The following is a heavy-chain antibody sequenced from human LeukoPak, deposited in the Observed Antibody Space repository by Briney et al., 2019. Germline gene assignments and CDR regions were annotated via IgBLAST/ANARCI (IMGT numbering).Heavy chain of an antibody. CDR2: IYTRGST. J-gene: IGHJ3*02. Sequence: SQTLSLTCTVSGASISSGSYYWSWIRQPAGKGLEWIGRIYTRGSTNYNPSLKSRVTISVDTSKNQFSLKLSSVTAADTAVYYCARDHTPPGDAFDIWGQGTMVTVSS. CDR3: ARDHTPPGDAFDI. V-gene: IGHV4-61*02. CDR1: GASISSGSYY.